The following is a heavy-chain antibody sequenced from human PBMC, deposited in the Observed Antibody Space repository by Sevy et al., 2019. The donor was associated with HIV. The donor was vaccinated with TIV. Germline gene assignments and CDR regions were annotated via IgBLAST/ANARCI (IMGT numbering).Heavy chain of an antibody. V-gene: IGHV4-39*01. J-gene: IGHJ5*02. CDR3: AGHTYDFWKSLGGWFDP. D-gene: IGHD3-3*01. CDR1: GGSISSSSYY. CDR2: IYYSGST. Sequence: SETLSLTCTVSGGSISSSSYYWGWIRQPPGKGLEWIGSIYYSGSTYYNPSLKSRVTISVDTSKNQCSLRLSSVTAADTAVYYCAGHTYDFWKSLGGWFDPWGQGTLVTVSS.